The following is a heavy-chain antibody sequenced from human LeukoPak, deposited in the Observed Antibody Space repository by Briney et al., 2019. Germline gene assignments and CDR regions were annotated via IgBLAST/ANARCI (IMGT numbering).Heavy chain of an antibody. V-gene: IGHV3-9*01. J-gene: IGHJ6*02. CDR3: ASGTAMLYYYYYGMDG. Sequence: GRSLSLSCAASGLILDDYAMHWVRQAQGKVMEWVSCALWNSGSIGYEDSVKGRFTISRDNAKNTLYLQMNSRRAEDTAVYYCASGTAMLYYYYYGMDGWGQGTTVTVSS. CDR1: GLILDDYA. D-gene: IGHD5-18*01. CDR2: ALWNSGSI.